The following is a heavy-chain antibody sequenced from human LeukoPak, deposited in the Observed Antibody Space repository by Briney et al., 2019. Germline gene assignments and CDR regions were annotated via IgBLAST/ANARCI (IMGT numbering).Heavy chain of an antibody. V-gene: IGHV3-23*01. Sequence: GGSLRLSCAASGFTFSSYAMSWVRHAPGEGLECVSAISDSGGTTYYADSVKGRFTISRHNSKNTLYLQMNRMRGEDTAVYYCAQLTRGYCSSPACPTCFAPWGQGTLVTVSS. D-gene: IGHD2-2*01. CDR1: GFTFSSYA. J-gene: IGHJ5*02. CDR3: AQLTRGYCSSPACPTCFAP. CDR2: ISDSGGTT.